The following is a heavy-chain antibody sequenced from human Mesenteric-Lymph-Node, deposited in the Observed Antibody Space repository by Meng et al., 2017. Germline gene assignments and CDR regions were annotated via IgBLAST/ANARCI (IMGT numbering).Heavy chain of an antibody. CDR3: ARDGFDVLLWFGEPPPPTFDY. D-gene: IGHD3-10*01. J-gene: IGHJ4*02. Sequence: GESLKISCAASGFTFSDYYMSWIRQAPGKGLEWVSYISSSGSTIYYADSVKGRFTISRDNAKNSLYLQMNSLRAEDTAVYYCARDGFDVLLWFGEPPPPTFDYWGQGTLVTVSS. CDR2: ISSSGSTI. V-gene: IGHV3-11*01. CDR1: GFTFSDYY.